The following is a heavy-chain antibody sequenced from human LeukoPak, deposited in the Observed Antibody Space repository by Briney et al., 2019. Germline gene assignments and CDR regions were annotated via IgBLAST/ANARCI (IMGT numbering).Heavy chain of an antibody. Sequence: PSETLSLTCAVSGGSFSGYYWSWIRQHPGKGLEWIGEINHSGSTNYNPSLKSRVTISVDTSKNQFSLKLSSVTAADTAVYYCARGPLGSTVTTRAQYFQQWGQGTLVTVSS. CDR3: ARGPLGSTVTTRAQYFQQ. D-gene: IGHD4-17*01. CDR1: GGSFSGYY. CDR2: INHSGST. V-gene: IGHV4-34*01. J-gene: IGHJ1*01.